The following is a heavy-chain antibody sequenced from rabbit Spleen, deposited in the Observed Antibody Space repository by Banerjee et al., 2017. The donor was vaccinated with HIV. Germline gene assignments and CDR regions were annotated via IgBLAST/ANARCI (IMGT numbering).Heavy chain of an antibody. D-gene: IGHD6-1*01. V-gene: IGHV1S40*01. J-gene: IGHJ4*01. CDR3: ARDNVVYGYGTDL. CDR2: IYAGGSDET. Sequence: QSLEESGGDLVKPGASLTLTCTASGFSFSSDYWMCWVRQAPGKGLEWIACIYAGGSDETYYASWAKGRFTISKTSSTTVDLKMTGLTAADTATYFCARDNVVYGYGTDLWGPGTLVTVS. CDR1: GFSFSSDYW.